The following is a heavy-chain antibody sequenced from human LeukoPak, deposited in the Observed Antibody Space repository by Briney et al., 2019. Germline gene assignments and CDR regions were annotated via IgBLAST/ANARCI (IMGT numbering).Heavy chain of an antibody. J-gene: IGHJ4*02. CDR2: ISASGGGT. Sequence: GGSLRLSCAASGFTSSSYSMTWVRQAPGKGLEYVSGISASGGGTYYADSVKGRFTISRDNSKNTLYLQMNSLRADDTALYYCAKDMGSGWNDYWGQGTLVIVSS. CDR1: GFTSSSYS. CDR3: AKDMGSGWNDY. V-gene: IGHV3-23*01. D-gene: IGHD6-19*01.